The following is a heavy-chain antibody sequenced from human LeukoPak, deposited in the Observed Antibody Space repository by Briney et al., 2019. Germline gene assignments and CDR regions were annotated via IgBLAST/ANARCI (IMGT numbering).Heavy chain of an antibody. D-gene: IGHD5-12*01. V-gene: IGHV3-23*01. Sequence: GGSLRLPCSASGFTFISYSISWVRQAPGKGLEGVSANSGSGGSTYYADSVKGRFTISRDNSKNTLYLQMNSLRAEDTAVYYCAKNPRWLQLTTPFDYWGQGTLVTVSS. J-gene: IGHJ4*02. CDR3: AKNPRWLQLTTPFDY. CDR1: GFTFISYS. CDR2: NSGSGGST.